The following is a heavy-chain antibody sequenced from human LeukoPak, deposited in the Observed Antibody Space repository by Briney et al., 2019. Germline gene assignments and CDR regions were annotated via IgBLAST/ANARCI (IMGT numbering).Heavy chain of an antibody. Sequence: SETLSLTCTVSGGSISSSSHYWGWIRQPPGKGLEWIGSIYYSGSTYYNPSLKSRVTISIDTSKNRFSLKLSSVTAADTAVYYCAGKPVLRFLEWLGDYWGQGTLVTVSS. D-gene: IGHD3-3*01. CDR2: IYYSGST. V-gene: IGHV4-39*07. CDR3: AGKPVLRFLEWLGDY. CDR1: GGSISSSSHY. J-gene: IGHJ4*02.